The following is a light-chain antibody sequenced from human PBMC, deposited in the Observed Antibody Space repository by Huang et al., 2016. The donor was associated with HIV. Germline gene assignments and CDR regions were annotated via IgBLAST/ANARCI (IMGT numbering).Light chain of an antibody. CDR3: LQHHGYPRT. V-gene: IGKV1-17*03. J-gene: IGKJ1*01. CDR2: AAS. CDR1: QDISNY. Sequence: DIQLTQSPSAMSAFVGDRVSITCRASQDISNYLAWFQQKPGGAPKRLIYAASSLQSGVPSRFSGSRSGTKFTLTISNLQPEDFATYYCLQHHGYPRTFGQGTNV.